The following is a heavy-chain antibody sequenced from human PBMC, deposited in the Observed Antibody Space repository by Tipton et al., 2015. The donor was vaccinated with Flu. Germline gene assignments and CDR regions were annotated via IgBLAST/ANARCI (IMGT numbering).Heavy chain of an antibody. CDR1: GYTFTSYG. J-gene: IGHJ3*02. CDR3: ARRYYYDSSGFPGAFDI. Sequence: QLVQSGAEVKKPGASVKVSCKASGYTFTSYGISWVRQAPGQGLEWMGWISAYNGNTNYAQKLQGRVTMTTDTSTSTAYMELRSLRSDDTAVYYCARRYYYDSSGFPGAFDIWGQGTMVPVSS. CDR2: ISAYNGNT. V-gene: IGHV1-18*04. D-gene: IGHD3-22*01.